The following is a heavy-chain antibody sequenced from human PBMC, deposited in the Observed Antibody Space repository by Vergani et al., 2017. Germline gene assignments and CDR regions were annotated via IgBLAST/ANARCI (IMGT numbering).Heavy chain of an antibody. CDR3: ARHTTYTDS. CDR2: IYPADSDT. V-gene: IGHV5-51*01. CDR1: EYSFGNYW. D-gene: IGHD1-1*01. Sequence: EEELVQSGPEMRKPGESLKISCKGSEYSFGNYWIGWVRQMPGKGLEWMGIIYPADSDTRYSPSFQGQVTISADKSISTAFLQWDSLKASDTALYYCARHTTYTDSLGQGTLVTVSS. J-gene: IGHJ4*02.